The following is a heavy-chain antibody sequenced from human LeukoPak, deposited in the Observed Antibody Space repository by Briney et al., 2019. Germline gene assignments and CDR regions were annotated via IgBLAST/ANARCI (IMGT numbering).Heavy chain of an antibody. CDR2: ISGSGGST. J-gene: IGHJ4*02. CDR1: GFTFSSYA. Sequence: GGSLRLSCAASGFTFSSYAMSWVRQAPGKGLEWVSAISGSGGSTYYADSVKGRFTISRDSSKNTLYLEMNSLRAEDTAVYYCARGTGYNPYFDHWGQGTLVTVSS. CDR3: ARGTGYNPYFDH. V-gene: IGHV3-23*01. D-gene: IGHD5-24*01.